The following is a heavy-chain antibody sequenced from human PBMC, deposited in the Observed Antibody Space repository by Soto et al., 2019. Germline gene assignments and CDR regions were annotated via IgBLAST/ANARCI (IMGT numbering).Heavy chain of an antibody. Sequence: QVQLVQSGAEVKKPGASVKVSCKASGYTFTSYDINWVRQATGQGLEWMGWMNPHSGDTGYAQKFQGRVTMTRNTSISTAYMEVSSLRPEDTAVYYCATHSSGWLEGFDYWGLGTLVTVSS. CDR2: MNPHSGDT. V-gene: IGHV1-8*01. D-gene: IGHD6-13*01. J-gene: IGHJ4*02. CDR3: ATHSSGWLEGFDY. CDR1: GYTFTSYD.